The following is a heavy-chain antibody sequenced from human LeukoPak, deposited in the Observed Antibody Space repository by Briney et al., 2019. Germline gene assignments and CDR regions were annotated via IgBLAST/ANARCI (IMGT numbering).Heavy chain of an antibody. CDR2: INHSGST. J-gene: IGHJ4*02. V-gene: IGHV4-34*01. CDR1: GGSFSGYY. Sequence: PSETLSLTCAVYGGSFSGYYWSWIRQPPGKGLEWIGEINHSGSTNYNPSLKSRVTISVDTSKNQFSLKLSSVTAADTAVYYCARADYDFWSGYFQDYWGQGTLVTVSS. CDR3: ARADYDFWSGYFQDY. D-gene: IGHD3-3*01.